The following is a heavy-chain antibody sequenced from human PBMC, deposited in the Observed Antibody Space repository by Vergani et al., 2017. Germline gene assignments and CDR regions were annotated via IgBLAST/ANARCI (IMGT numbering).Heavy chain of an antibody. D-gene: IGHD3-10*01. Sequence: QVQLVESGGGVVQRGGSLRLSCATSGFTLSNYDMQWIRQGPGKGLEFVAFIQFDGSNKYYAASVKGRFTLSRDFSKNTLFLQMNSLRTDDTATYYCAKHIRSWVIDYGGQGTQFIVS. CDR3: AKHIRSWVIDY. CDR2: IQFDGSNK. V-gene: IGHV3-30*02. J-gene: IGHJ4*02. CDR1: GFTLSNYD.